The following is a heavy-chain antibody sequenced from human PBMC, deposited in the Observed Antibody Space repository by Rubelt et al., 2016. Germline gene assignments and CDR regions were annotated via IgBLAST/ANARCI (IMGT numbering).Heavy chain of an antibody. D-gene: IGHD3-22*01. Sequence: QLQLQESGPGLVKPSETLSLTCTVSGGSISSSSYYWGWIRQPPGKGLEWIGSIYYSGSTNYNPSLKCRVTISVDPSKNQVSLKLSSVTAADTAVYYCATRVVNSSGFGYWGQGTLVTVSS. CDR1: GGSISSSSYY. CDR3: ATRVVNSSGFGY. CDR2: IYYSGST. V-gene: IGHV4-39*07. J-gene: IGHJ4*02.